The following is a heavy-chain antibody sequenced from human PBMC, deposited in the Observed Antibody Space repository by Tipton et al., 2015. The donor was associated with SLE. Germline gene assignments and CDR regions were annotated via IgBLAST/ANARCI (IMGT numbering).Heavy chain of an antibody. J-gene: IGHJ4*02. CDR3: ASGSYYEGSGHDY. D-gene: IGHD3-3*01. Sequence: SLRLSCAASGFTFSDYYMSWIRQAPGKGLEWVSYISSSGSTIYYADSVKGRFTISRDNAKNSLYLQMNSLRAEDAAVYYCASGSYYEGSGHDYWGQGTLVTVSS. CDR1: GFTFSDYY. V-gene: IGHV3-11*01. CDR2: ISSSGSTI.